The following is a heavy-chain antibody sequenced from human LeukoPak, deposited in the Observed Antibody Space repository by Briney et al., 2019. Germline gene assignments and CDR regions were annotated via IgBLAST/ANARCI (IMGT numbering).Heavy chain of an antibody. CDR2: TYYRSKWYN. V-gene: IGHV6-1*01. CDR1: GDSVSRNSAT. CDR3: ARDPAYYYDSSGYYRLGGYFDY. J-gene: IGHJ4*02. D-gene: IGHD3-22*01. Sequence: SQTLSLTCAISGDSVSRNSATWNWIRQSPSRGLEWLGRTYYRSKWYNDYAISVKSRITINPDTSKNQFSLRLNSVTPEDTAVYYCARDPAYYYDSSGYYRLGGYFDYWGQGTLVTVSS.